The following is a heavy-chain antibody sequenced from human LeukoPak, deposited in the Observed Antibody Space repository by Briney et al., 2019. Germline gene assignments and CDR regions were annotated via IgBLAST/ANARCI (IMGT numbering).Heavy chain of an antibody. Sequence: SETLSLTRGVSGYSISSGYYWGWIRQPPGKGLEWIGSIYHSGSTYYNPSLKSRVTISVDTFKNQFSLKLRSVTAADTAVYYCARHRSSTSCYTGLDYWGQGTLVTVSS. CDR1: GYSISSGYY. D-gene: IGHD2-2*02. V-gene: IGHV4-38-2*01. CDR2: IYHSGST. CDR3: ARHRSSTSCYTGLDY. J-gene: IGHJ4*02.